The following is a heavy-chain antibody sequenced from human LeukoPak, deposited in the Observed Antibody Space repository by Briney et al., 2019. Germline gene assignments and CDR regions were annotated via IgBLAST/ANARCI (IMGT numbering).Heavy chain of an antibody. CDR1: GGSFSGYY. D-gene: IGHD3-22*01. J-gene: IGHJ4*02. Sequence: SETLSLTCAVYGGSFSGYYWSWIRQPPGKGLEWIGYISYSGSTNYNPSLKSRVTISVDTSKNQFSLKLSSVTAADTAVYYCARSSSAHYYDSSGYLPSHFDCWGQGTLVTVSS. CDR3: ARSSSAHYYDSSGYLPSHFDC. CDR2: ISYSGST. V-gene: IGHV4-59*01.